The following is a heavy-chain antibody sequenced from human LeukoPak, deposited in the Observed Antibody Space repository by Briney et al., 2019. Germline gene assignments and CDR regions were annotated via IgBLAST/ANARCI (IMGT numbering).Heavy chain of an antibody. CDR2: ISSSSSTI. CDR3: ASLYGSGSYVAYYYGMDV. V-gene: IGHV3-48*02. J-gene: IGHJ6*02. Sequence: GGSLRLSCAASGFTFSSYSMNWVRQAPGKGLEWVSYISSSSSTIYYADSVKGRFTISRVNAKNSLYLQMNSLRDEDTAVYYCASLYGSGSYVAYYYGMDVWGQGTTVTVSS. CDR1: GFTFSSYS. D-gene: IGHD3-10*01.